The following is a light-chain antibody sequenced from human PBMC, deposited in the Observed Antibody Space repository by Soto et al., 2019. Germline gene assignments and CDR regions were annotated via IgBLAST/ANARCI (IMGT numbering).Light chain of an antibody. Sequence: DIQMTQSPSTLSASVGDRVTITCRASQNIKNYLNWYQRKPGTAPRLLIYAASNLQSGVPSRFSASGSGTDFALNISSLQPDDFGTYYCQQGFSLPWTFGQGTKVEVK. J-gene: IGKJ1*01. CDR1: QNIKNY. CDR2: AAS. CDR3: QQGFSLPWT. V-gene: IGKV1-39*01.